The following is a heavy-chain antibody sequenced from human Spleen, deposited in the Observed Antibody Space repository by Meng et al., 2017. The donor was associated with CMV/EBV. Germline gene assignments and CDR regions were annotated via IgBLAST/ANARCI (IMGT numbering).Heavy chain of an antibody. CDR2: IYYSGTT. D-gene: IGHD4-17*01. J-gene: IGHJ4*02. CDR1: GFTFSSYS. CDR3: VHDYGDSQPGY. Sequence: ESLKISCAASGFTFSSYSMNWVRQAPGKGLEWIGHIYYSGTTYYNPSLKSRAFISVDTSNQFSLKLTSVSVADTAVYYCVHDYGDSQPGYWGQGTLVTVSS. V-gene: IGHV4-59*12.